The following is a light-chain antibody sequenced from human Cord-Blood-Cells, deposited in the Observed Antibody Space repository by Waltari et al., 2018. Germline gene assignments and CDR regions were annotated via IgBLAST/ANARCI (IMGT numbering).Light chain of an antibody. Sequence: EIVLTQSPGTLSLSPGERATLSCRARQSVSSSYLAWYQQKPGQAPRILIYGASSRATGIPDRFSGSGSGTDFTLTISRLEPEDFAVYYCQQYGSSSITFGQGTRLEIK. V-gene: IGKV3-20*01. J-gene: IGKJ5*01. CDR3: QQYGSSSIT. CDR2: GAS. CDR1: QSVSSSY.